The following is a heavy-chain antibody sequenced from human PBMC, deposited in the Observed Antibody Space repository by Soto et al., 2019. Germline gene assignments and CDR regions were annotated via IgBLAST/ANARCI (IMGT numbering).Heavy chain of an antibody. CDR3: ARGRRYCTTTSCYPPALFPYGMDV. CDR2: INPDSDNT. J-gene: IGHJ6*02. CDR1: GYTFTNYD. Sequence: QVQLVQSGAEVKKPGASVKVSCETSGYTFTNYDINWVRQAAGQGLAWMGWINPDSDNTGYAQKFQGRVTMTRDTSISTAYMELTSLRSEDTAVYYCARGRRYCTTTSCYPPALFPYGMDVWGQGTTVTVSS. D-gene: IGHD2-2*01. V-gene: IGHV1-8*01.